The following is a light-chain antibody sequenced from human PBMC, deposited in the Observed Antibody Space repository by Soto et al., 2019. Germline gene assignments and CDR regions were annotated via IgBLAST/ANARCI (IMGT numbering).Light chain of an antibody. CDR1: QDISSN. J-gene: IGKJ1*01. Sequence: EIVMTQSPTTLSVSPGERGTLSCRASQDISSNLAWYQQKPGQTPRLLIHGASTRATGIPARFSGSGSGTRFTLTIASLQSEDFAVYYCQQYDNWRRTFGTGTKVDIX. V-gene: IGKV3-15*01. CDR3: QQYDNWRRT. CDR2: GAS.